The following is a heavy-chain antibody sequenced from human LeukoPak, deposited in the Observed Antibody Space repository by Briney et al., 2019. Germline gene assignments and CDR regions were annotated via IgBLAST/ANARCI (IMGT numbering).Heavy chain of an antibody. J-gene: IGHJ4*02. V-gene: IGHV4-59*08. CDR1: GGSINSYY. D-gene: IGHD3/OR15-3a*01. CDR2: FYYSGTT. Sequence: SETLSLTCTVSGGSINSYYWSWIRQPPGMGLEWIGYFYYSGTTNYNPSLKSRVTISVDTSQNQFSLRLTSVTAADTAVYYCARQTGSGLFILPGGQGTLVTVSS. CDR3: ARQTGSGLFILP.